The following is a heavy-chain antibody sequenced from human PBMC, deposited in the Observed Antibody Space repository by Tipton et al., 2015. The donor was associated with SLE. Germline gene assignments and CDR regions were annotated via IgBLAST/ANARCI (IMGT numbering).Heavy chain of an antibody. Sequence: SLRLSCTASGFTFSSYWMHWVRQAPGKGLVWVSRINTDGSGTSYADSVRGRFTISRDNAKSTLYLQMNSLRVDDTAVYYCARDTSLIVTTISHFDYWGQGTLVTVSS. J-gene: IGHJ4*02. V-gene: IGHV3-74*01. CDR3: ARDTSLIVTTISHFDY. CDR2: INTDGSGT. D-gene: IGHD5-12*01. CDR1: GFTFSSYW.